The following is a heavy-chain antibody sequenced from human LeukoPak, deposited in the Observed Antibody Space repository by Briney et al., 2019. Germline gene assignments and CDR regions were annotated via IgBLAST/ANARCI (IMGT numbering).Heavy chain of an antibody. J-gene: IGHJ4*02. CDR2: IYYSGST. V-gene: IGHV4-59*01. CDR1: GGSISSYY. D-gene: IGHD6-6*01. CDR3: ARGSVEYSSSSGFDY. Sequence: SETLSLTCTVSGGSISSYYWSWIRQPPGKGLEWIGYIYYSGSTNYNPSLESRVTISVDTSKNQFSLKLSSVTAADTAVYYCARGSVEYSSSSGFDYWGQGTLVTVSS.